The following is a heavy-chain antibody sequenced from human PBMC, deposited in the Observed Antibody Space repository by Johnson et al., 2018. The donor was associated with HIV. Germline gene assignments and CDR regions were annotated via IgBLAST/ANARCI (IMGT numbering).Heavy chain of an antibody. J-gene: IGHJ3*02. V-gene: IGHV3-30*02. CDR3: AKPALIQRWPRSYNAFDI. D-gene: IGHD5-18*01. CDR1: GFTFSTYG. CDR2: IRYDGSNK. Sequence: QVQLVESGGGVVQPGGSLRLSCAASGFTFSTYGMHWVRQAPGKGLEWVTFIRYDGSNKYYADSVKGRFTISRDNSKNTLYLQMNSLRAEETAVYYCAKPALIQRWPRSYNAFDIWGQGTMVTVSS.